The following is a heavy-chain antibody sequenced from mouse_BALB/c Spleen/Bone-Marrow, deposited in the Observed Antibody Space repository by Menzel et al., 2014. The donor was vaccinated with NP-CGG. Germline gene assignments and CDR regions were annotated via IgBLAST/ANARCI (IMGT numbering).Heavy chain of an antibody. J-gene: IGHJ2*01. V-gene: IGHV5-4*02. D-gene: IGHD1-1*01. CDR3: ARGSSYFDY. CDR2: ISDGGSYT. Sequence: EVQVVESGGGLVKPGGSLKLSCAASGFTFSDYYMYWVRQTPEKRLEWVATISDGGSYTYYPDSVKGRFTISRDNAKNNLYLQMSSLKSEDTAMYYCARGSSYFDYWGQGTTLTVPS. CDR1: GFTFSDYY.